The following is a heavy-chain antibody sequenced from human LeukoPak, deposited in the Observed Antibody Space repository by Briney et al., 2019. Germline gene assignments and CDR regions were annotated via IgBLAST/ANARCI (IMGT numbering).Heavy chain of an antibody. CDR3: ARDGAEIVVVITPFDY. D-gene: IGHD3-22*01. CDR1: GGSFSGYY. Sequence: SETLSLTCAVYGGSFSGYYWSWIRQPPGKGLEWIGEINHSGSTNYNPSLKSRVTISVDTSKNQFSLKLSSVTAADTAVYYCARDGAEIVVVITPFDYWGQGTLVTVSS. V-gene: IGHV4-34*01. J-gene: IGHJ4*02. CDR2: INHSGST.